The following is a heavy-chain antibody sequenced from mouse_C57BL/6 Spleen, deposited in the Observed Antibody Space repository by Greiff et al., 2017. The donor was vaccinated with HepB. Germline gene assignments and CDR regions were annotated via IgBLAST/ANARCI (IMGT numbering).Heavy chain of an antibody. D-gene: IGHD4-1*01. CDR2: IYPGSGNT. CDR1: GYTFTDYY. V-gene: IGHV1-76*01. Sequence: VQLQQSGAELVRPGASVKLSCKASGYTFTDYYINWVKQRPGQGLEWIARIYPGSGNTYYNEKFKGKATLTVEKSSSTAYMQLSSLTSEDSAVYFCARSLLTPGAMDYWGQGTSVTVSS. CDR3: ARSLLTPGAMDY. J-gene: IGHJ4*01.